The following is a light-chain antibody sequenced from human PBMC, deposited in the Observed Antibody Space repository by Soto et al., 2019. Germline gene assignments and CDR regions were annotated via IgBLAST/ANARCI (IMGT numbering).Light chain of an antibody. Sequence: DTVLTQSPYTRSFTPPNRATLSCRASPNLTNSYIAWYQEKPGQAPRLLIYDTSSRATGIPDRFSGSGSGTDFTLTITRLEPEDFAVFYCQQYSSSEIIFGQGTRLEIK. J-gene: IGKJ5*01. CDR3: QQYSSSEII. CDR2: DTS. V-gene: IGKV3-20*01. CDR1: PNLTNSY.